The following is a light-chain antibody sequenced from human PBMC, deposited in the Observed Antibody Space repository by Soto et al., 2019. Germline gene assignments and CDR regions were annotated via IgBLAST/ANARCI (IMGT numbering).Light chain of an antibody. Sequence: DIQMTQSPPTLSASVGDRVTITCRASQSISTWLAWFQQKPGKAPRLLIFDASSLDSGVPSRFSGSGSGTEFTLPISSLQPDDSASYYCKQYNTNSNTFGQGTKLEIK. CDR2: DAS. CDR3: KQYNTNSNT. CDR1: QSISTW. V-gene: IGKV1-5*01. J-gene: IGKJ2*01.